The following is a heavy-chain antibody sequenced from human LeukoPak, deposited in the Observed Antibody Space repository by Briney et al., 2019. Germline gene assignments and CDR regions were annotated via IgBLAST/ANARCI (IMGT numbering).Heavy chain of an antibody. J-gene: IGHJ3*02. CDR2: INPIGGST. V-gene: IGHV1-46*01. CDR1: GYTFTSYY. D-gene: IGHD3-10*01. CDR3: ARFSDLDAFDI. Sequence: ASVKVSCKASGYTFTSYYMHWVRQAPGQGLEWMGIINPIGGSTSYAQKFQGRVTMTRDKSTSTVYMELGSLRSEDTAVYYCARFSDLDAFDIWGQGTMVTVSS.